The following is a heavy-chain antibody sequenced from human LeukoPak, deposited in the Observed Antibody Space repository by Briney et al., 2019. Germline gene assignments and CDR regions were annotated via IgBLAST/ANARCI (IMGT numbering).Heavy chain of an antibody. V-gene: IGHV3-30*02. CDR3: ATQTITLVVVISPFDY. Sequence: GGSLRLSCAASGFTFNTYPMHWVRQALGKGLEWVALIQDDGAKTNYADSVRGRFTISRDNSRSTVYLQMNSLKPDDTAVYYCATQTITLVVVISPFDYWGQEALVTVSS. J-gene: IGHJ4*02. D-gene: IGHD3-22*01. CDR2: IQDDGAKT. CDR1: GFTFNTYP.